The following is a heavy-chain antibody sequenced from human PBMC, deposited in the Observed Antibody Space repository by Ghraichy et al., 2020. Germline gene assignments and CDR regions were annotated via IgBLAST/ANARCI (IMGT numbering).Heavy chain of an antibody. D-gene: IGHD2-15*01. CDR2: ISGSGGST. Sequence: GGSLRLSCAASGLTFSSYAMSWVRQAPGKGLEWVSAISGSGGSTYYADSVKGRFTISRDNSKNTLYLQMNSLRAEDTAVYYCAKDLAVVVAATQDYWGQGTLVTVSS. CDR1: GLTFSSYA. CDR3: AKDLAVVVAATQDY. V-gene: IGHV3-23*01. J-gene: IGHJ4*02.